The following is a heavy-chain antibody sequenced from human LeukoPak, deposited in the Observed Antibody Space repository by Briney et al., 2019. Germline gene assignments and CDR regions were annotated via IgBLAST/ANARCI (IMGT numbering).Heavy chain of an antibody. Sequence: SETLSLTCAVSGGSISSSNWWSWVRQPPGKGLEWIGEIYHSGSTNYNPSLKSRVTISVDKSKNQFSLKLSSVTAADTAVYYCARDRELAYCGGDCYSPPNYYYYYMDVWGKGTTVTVSS. V-gene: IGHV4-4*02. J-gene: IGHJ6*03. CDR2: IYHSGST. CDR1: GGSISSSNW. CDR3: ARDRELAYCGGDCYSPPNYYYYYMDV. D-gene: IGHD2-21*02.